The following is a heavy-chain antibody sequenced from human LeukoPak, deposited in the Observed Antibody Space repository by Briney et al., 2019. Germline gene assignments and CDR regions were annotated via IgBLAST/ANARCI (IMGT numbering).Heavy chain of an antibody. CDR3: ARAPHKYYYDSSGYNYYYYYYMDV. D-gene: IGHD3-22*01. J-gene: IGHJ6*03. CDR1: GFTVSSNY. V-gene: IGHV3-53*01. Sequence: GGSLRLSCAASGFTVSSNYMSWVRQAPGKGLEWVSVIYNGGSTYYADSVKGRFTISRDNSKNTLYLQMNSLRAEDTAVYYCARAPHKYYYDSSGYNYYYYYYMDVWGKGTTVTVSS. CDR2: IYNGGST.